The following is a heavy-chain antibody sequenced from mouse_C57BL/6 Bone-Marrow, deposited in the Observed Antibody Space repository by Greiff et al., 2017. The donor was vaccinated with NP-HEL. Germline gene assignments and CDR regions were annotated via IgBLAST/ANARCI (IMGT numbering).Heavy chain of an antibody. Sequence: EVQVVESGGGLVKPGGSLKLSCAASGFTFSDYGMHWVRQAPEKGLEWVAYISSGSSTIYYADTVKGRFTFSRDNAKNTLFLQMTSLRSEDTAMYYCARHDGPARGWYYGGWGTGTTVTVSS. D-gene: IGHD3-3*01. CDR2: ISSGSSTI. CDR1: GFTFSDYG. J-gene: IGHJ1*03. V-gene: IGHV5-17*01. CDR3: ARHDGPARGWYYGG.